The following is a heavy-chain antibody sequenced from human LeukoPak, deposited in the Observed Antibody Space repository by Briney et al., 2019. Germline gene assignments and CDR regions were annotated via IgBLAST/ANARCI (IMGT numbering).Heavy chain of an antibody. D-gene: IGHD5-18*01. V-gene: IGHV4-59*01. CDR3: ARTTEGGYTYNYFYYYYMDV. CDR1: GGSIRSYY. CDR2: IYYTGVT. J-gene: IGHJ6*03. Sequence: SETLSLTCNVSGGSIRSYYWSWIRQPPGKGLEWIGYIYYTGVTNYNPSLRSRVTISVDTSKNQFSLKLSSVTAADTAVYYCARTTEGGYTYNYFYYYYMDVWGKGTTVTISS.